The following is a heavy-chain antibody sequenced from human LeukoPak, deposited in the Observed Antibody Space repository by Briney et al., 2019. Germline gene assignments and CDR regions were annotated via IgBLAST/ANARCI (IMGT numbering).Heavy chain of an antibody. Sequence: GGSLRLSCAASGFTFSSYNINWVRQAPGKGLEWVSSISGSSSYIYYADSVKGRFTISRDNAKNSLYLQMNSLRAEDTAVYYCARAPGVAAPADFDYWGRGTLVTVSS. CDR1: GFTFSSYN. D-gene: IGHD2-15*01. V-gene: IGHV3-21*01. CDR2: ISGSSSYI. CDR3: ARAPGVAAPADFDY. J-gene: IGHJ4*02.